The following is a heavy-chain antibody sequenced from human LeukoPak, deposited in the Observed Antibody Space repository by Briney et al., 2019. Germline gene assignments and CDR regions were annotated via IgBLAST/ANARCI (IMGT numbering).Heavy chain of an antibody. J-gene: IGHJ4*02. D-gene: IGHD4-17*01. CDR1: GFTFTSSA. Sequence: GTSVKVSCKASGFTFTSSAVQWVRQARGQRLEWIGWIVVGSGNTNYAQKFQERVTITRDMSTSTAYMELSSLRSEDTAVYYCAARNAYGDYTLYFDYWGQGTLVIVSS. CDR3: AARNAYGDYTLYFDY. V-gene: IGHV1-58*01. CDR2: IVVGSGNT.